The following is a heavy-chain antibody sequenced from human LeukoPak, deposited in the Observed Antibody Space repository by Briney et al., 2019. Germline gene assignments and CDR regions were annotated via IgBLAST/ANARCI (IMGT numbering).Heavy chain of an antibody. V-gene: IGHV4-34*01. CDR2: INHSGST. J-gene: IGHJ4*02. CDR1: GGSFSGYY. D-gene: IGHD3-10*01. CDR3: TGSGTIPGIDY. Sequence: SETLSLTCAVYGGSFSGYYWSWIRQPPGKGLEWIGEINHSGSTNYNPSLKSRVTISVDTSKNQFSLKLSSVTAADTAVYYCTGSGTIPGIDYWGQGTLVTVSS.